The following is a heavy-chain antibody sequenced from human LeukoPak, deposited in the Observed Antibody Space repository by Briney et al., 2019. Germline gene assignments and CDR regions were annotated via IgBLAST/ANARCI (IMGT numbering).Heavy chain of an antibody. CDR3: AFVPSGSYLLQY. V-gene: IGHV1-46*01. CDR1: GYTLTSYY. J-gene: IGHJ4*02. D-gene: IGHD1-26*01. Sequence: GASVKVSRKASGYTLTSYYLHWVRQAPGQGLEWMGIINPAGGSTSYAQKFQGRVTMTRDTSTSTVYMELSSLRSEDTAMYYCAFVPSGSYLLQYWGQGTQVTVSS. CDR2: INPAGGST.